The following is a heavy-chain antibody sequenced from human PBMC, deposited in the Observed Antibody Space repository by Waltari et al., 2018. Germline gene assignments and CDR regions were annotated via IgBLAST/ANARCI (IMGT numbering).Heavy chain of an antibody. CDR2: IYHSGST. J-gene: IGHJ4*02. CDR3: ARRIAVASFGDY. Sequence: QVQLQESGPGLVKPSETLSLTCAVSGYSLSRGYYWGWTRQPPGKGLGWIGSIYHSGSTYYNPSLKSRVTISVDTSKNQFALKLSSGTAADTAVYYCARRIAVASFGDYWGQGTLVTVSS. CDR1: GYSLSRGYY. V-gene: IGHV4-38-2*01. D-gene: IGHD6-19*01.